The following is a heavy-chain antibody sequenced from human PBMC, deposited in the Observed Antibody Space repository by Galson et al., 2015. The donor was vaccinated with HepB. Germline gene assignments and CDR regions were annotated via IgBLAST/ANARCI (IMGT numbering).Heavy chain of an antibody. CDR2: ISTSDSV. J-gene: IGHJ4*02. CDR1: GFSFSDYF. D-gene: IGHD4-23*01. CDR3: AREKSGNFYTFDS. V-gene: IGHV3-11*01. Sequence: SLRLSCAVSGFSFSDYFMSWIRQTPGKGLEWVSYISTSDSVKYADSVKGRFTISRDNAGNSLHLQMRSLTVEDTAVYYCAREKSGNFYTFDSWGQGTLVTVSS.